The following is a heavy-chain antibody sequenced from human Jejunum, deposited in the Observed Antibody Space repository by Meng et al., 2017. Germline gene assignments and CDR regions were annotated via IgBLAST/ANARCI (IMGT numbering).Heavy chain of an antibody. CDR3: ARLGVSYSSSAHFNY. CDR1: GYSFTTYR. V-gene: IGHV5-51*01. D-gene: IGHD2-2*01. J-gene: IGHJ4*02. CDR2: IWPGDSET. Sequence: GGSLRLSCKASGYSFTTYRIGWVRQMPGKGLEWMGIIWPGDSETTYSPSFQGQVTISADKSITTAFLQWSSLKASDSAIYYCARLGVSYSSSAHFNYWGQGTLVTVSS.